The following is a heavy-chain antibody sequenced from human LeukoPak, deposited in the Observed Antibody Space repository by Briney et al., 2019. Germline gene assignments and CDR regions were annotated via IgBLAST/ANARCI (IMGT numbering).Heavy chain of an antibody. D-gene: IGHD3-9*01. CDR2: INHSGST. CDR3: ARGRYFEI. CDR1: GGFFSGYY. J-gene: IGHJ3*02. V-gene: IGHV4-34*01. Sequence: SETLSLTCAVYGGFFSGYYWSWIRQPPGKGLEWIGEINHSGSTNYNPPLKSRVTISVDTSKNQFSLKLSSVTAADTAVYYCARGRYFEIWGQGTMVTVSS.